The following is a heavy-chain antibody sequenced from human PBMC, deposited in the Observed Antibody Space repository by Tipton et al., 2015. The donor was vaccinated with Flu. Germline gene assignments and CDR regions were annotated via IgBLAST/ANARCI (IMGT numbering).Heavy chain of an antibody. CDR3: ARGGYSSGYYEGNWFGP. V-gene: IGHV4-59*01. J-gene: IGHJ5*02. Sequence: TLSLTCTVSGGSISDYSWSWIRQPPGRGLEWIGCIYCSGNTNYNPSLKSRVSILVDTSKNQFSLRLSSVTAADTAVYFCARGGYSSGYYEGNWFGPWGQGTLVAVSS. D-gene: IGHD6-19*01. CDR1: GGSISDYS. CDR2: IYCSGNT.